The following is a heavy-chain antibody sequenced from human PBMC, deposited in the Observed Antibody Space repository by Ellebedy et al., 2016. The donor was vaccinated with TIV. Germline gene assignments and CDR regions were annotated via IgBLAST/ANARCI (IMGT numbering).Heavy chain of an antibody. CDR1: GFTFSSYS. J-gene: IGHJ4*02. CDR3: TKRAEGWGFFDY. CDR2: ISYDGSNK. Sequence: GESLKISCAASGFTFSSYSMNWVRQAPGKGLERVAVISYDGSNKYYADSVKGRFTISRDNSRDTLFLQMNSLRAEDTAVYYCTKRAEGWGFFDYWGQGILVTVSS. V-gene: IGHV3-30*18. D-gene: IGHD3-16*01.